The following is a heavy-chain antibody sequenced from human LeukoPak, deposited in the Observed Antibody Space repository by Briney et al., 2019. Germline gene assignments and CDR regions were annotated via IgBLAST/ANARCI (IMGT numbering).Heavy chain of an antibody. CDR2: INSDGSST. CDR3: ARGGRGSLRPFDP. Sequence: GESLRLSCAASGFTFSSYWMHWVRQAPGNGLVWVSRINSDGSSTSYADSVKGRFTISRDNAKNTLYLQMNSLRAEDTAVYYCARGGRGSLRPFDPWGQGTLVTVSS. CDR1: GFTFSSYW. J-gene: IGHJ5*02. D-gene: IGHD1-26*01. V-gene: IGHV3-74*01.